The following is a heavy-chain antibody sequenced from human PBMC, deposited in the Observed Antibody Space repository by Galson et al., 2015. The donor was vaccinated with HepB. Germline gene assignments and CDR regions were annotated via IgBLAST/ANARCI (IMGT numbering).Heavy chain of an antibody. CDR3: AREGSYGGKTWRWYFDL. CDR2: IIPIFGTA. CDR1: GGTFSSYA. Sequence: SVTVSCKASGGTFSSYAISWVRQAPGQGLEWMGGIIPIFGTANYAQKFQGRVTITADKSTSTAYMELSSLRSEDTAVYYCAREGSYGGKTWRWYFDLWGRGTLVTVSS. J-gene: IGHJ2*01. V-gene: IGHV1-69*06. D-gene: IGHD4-23*01.